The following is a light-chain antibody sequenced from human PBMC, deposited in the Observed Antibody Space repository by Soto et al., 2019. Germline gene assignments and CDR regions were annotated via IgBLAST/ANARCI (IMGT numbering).Light chain of an antibody. J-gene: IGLJ2*01. V-gene: IGLV2-11*01. CDR2: DVS. CDR3: CSYAGSYTV. CDR1: SSDVGNYNF. Sequence: QSALTQPRSVSGSPGQSVTISCTGSSSDVGNYNFVSWYQQHPGKAPKLIIYDVSKRPSGVPDRFSGSKSGNTASLTISGFQAEDEADYYCCSYAGSYTVFGGGTKLTVL.